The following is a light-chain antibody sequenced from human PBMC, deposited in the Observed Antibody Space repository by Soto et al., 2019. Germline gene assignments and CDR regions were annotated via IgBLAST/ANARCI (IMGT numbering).Light chain of an antibody. V-gene: IGKV1-39*01. CDR2: AAS. Sequence: DIHMAQWPCSXSASVXXXXXXXFRASQSIGTYLHWYQQKPGKAPKLLIYAASTLQSGVPSRFSGSGSGTDFTLTMNSLQPEDFATYYCQQGYSTPWTFGQGTKVDIK. CDR1: QSIGTY. CDR3: QQGYSTPWT. J-gene: IGKJ1*01.